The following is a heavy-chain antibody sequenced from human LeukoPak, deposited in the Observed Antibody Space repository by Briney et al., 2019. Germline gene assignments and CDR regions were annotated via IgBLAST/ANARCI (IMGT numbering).Heavy chain of an antibody. D-gene: IGHD3-9*01. CDR1: GFTFSSYA. CDR3: AKDGRVRYALFRTYYYYYMDV. Sequence: GGSLRLSRAASGFTFSSYAMHWVRQAPGKGLEWVAVISYDGSNKYYADSVKGRFTISRDNSKNPLYLQMNSLRAEDTAVYYCAKDGRVRYALFRTYYYYYMDVWGKGTTVTISS. CDR2: ISYDGSNK. V-gene: IGHV3-30*04. J-gene: IGHJ6*03.